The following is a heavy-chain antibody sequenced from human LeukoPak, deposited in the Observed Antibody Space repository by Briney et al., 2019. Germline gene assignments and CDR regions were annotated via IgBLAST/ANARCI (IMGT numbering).Heavy chain of an antibody. CDR2: IYTSGST. Sequence: SQTLSLTCTVSGRSISSGSYYWTCIPQPAAKGLEWIGRIYTSGSTNYNPSLKSRVTISVDTSKNQFSLKLSSVTAADTAVYYCASYGGKVDYWGQGTLVTVSS. CDR1: GRSISSGSYY. D-gene: IGHD4-23*01. V-gene: IGHV4-61*02. CDR3: ASYGGKVDY. J-gene: IGHJ4*02.